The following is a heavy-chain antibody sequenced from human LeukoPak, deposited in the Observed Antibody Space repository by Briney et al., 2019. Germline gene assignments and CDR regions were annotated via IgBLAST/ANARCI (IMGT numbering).Heavy chain of an antibody. V-gene: IGHV4-30-4*08. CDR2: IYYSGST. CDR1: GGSISSGDYY. J-gene: IGHJ3*02. D-gene: IGHD3-16*02. CDR3: ARAPLGSDAFDI. Sequence: SQTLSLTCTVSGGSISSGDYYWSWIRQPPGKGLEWIGYIYYSGSTYYNPSLKSRVTISVDTSKNQFSLKLSSVTAADTAVYYCARAPLGSDAFDIWGLGTMVTVSS.